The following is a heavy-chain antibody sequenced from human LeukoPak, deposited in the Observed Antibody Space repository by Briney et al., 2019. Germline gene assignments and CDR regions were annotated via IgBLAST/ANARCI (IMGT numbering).Heavy chain of an antibody. Sequence: PSETLSLTCTVSGGPISSSSYYWGWIRQPPGKGLEWIGSIYYSGSTYYNPSLRSRVTISVDTSKNQFSLKLSSVAAADTAVYYCATLAAAANYWGQGTLVTVSS. CDR2: IYYSGST. D-gene: IGHD6-13*01. CDR1: GGPISSSSYY. CDR3: ATLAAAANY. J-gene: IGHJ4*02. V-gene: IGHV4-39*01.